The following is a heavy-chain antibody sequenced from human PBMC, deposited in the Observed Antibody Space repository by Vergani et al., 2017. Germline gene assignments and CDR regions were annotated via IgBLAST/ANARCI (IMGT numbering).Heavy chain of an antibody. CDR1: GFTFDDYA. Sequence: EVQLVESGGGLVQPGRSLRLSCAASGFTFDDYAMHWVRQAPGKGLEWVSGISWNSGSIGYADSVKGRFTISRDNAKNSLYLQMNSLRAEDTAVYYCARFYSGYDPFDYWGQGTLVTVSS. J-gene: IGHJ4*02. V-gene: IGHV3-9*01. D-gene: IGHD5-12*01. CDR2: ISWNSGSI. CDR3: ARFYSGYDPFDY.